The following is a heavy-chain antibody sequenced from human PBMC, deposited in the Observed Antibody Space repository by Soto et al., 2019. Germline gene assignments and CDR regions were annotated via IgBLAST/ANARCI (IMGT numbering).Heavy chain of an antibody. CDR1: GFTFSTYS. V-gene: IGHV3-21*01. Sequence: EVQLVESGGGLVKPGGSLRLSYVVSGFTFSTYSMNWVRQAPGKGLEWVSSISSTSSYIYYADSLKGRFTISRDNAKNSLFLQMNSLRAEDTAVYYCARDPGVGTTTDFDYWGQGTLVTVSS. CDR2: ISSTSSYI. J-gene: IGHJ4*02. CDR3: ARDPGVGTTTDFDY. D-gene: IGHD1-26*01.